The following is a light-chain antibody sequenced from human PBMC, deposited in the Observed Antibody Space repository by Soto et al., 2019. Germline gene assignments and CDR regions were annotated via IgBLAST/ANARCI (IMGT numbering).Light chain of an antibody. CDR1: QNINTY. Sequence: DIQRTQSPSSMSASVGDRLTITCRASQNINTYLNWYQQKPGKAPKLLIYAASSLQSGVPSRFSGSGSGTDFTLTISSLKNEDFASYDCQQRYSTTLTFGGGIKVDIK. CDR2: AAS. CDR3: QQRYSTTLT. V-gene: IGKV1-39*01. J-gene: IGKJ4*01.